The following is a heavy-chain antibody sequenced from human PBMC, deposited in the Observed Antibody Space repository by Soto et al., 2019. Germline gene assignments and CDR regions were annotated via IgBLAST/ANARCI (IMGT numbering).Heavy chain of an antibody. D-gene: IGHD3-22*01. V-gene: IGHV1-69*13. J-gene: IGHJ2*01. CDR2: IIPIFGTA. Sequence: SVKVSCKASGGTFSSNAISWVRQAPGQGLEWMGGIIPIFGTANYAQKFQGRVTITADESTSTAYMELSSLRSEDTAVYYCARESYDSSGYYFRYWYFDLWGRGTLVTVSS. CDR3: ARESYDSSGYYFRYWYFDL. CDR1: GGTFSSNA.